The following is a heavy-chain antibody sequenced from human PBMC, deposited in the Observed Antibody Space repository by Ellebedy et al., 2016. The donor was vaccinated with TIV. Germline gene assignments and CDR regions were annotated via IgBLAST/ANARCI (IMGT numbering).Heavy chain of an antibody. CDR2: IYYIGIT. CDR3: APYYGGRFDY. Sequence: MPSETLSLTCNVSGGSISTFYWSWIRQPPGKGMAFIGYIYYIGITNYNPSLESRVAISIDTSENQFSLRLSSVTAADTAVYYCAPYYGGRFDYWGQGTLVTVSS. J-gene: IGHJ4*02. CDR1: GGSISTFY. D-gene: IGHD4-23*01. V-gene: IGHV4-59*01.